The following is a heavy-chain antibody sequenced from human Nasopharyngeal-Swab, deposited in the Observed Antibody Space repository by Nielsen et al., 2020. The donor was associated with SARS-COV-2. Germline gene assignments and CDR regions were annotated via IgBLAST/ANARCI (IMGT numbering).Heavy chain of an antibody. Sequence: GESLKISCAASGFPFSDYSMNWVRQAPGKGLEWVSYISNGGSIIYYADSVKGRFTISRDNAGTSLSPQMNSLRAEDTAVYYCARFSNKGNRYWFFDLWGRGTLVTVSS. J-gene: IGHJ2*01. CDR2: ISNGGSII. CDR1: GFPFSDYS. D-gene: IGHD1-14*01. CDR3: ARFSNKGNRYWFFDL. V-gene: IGHV3-48*04.